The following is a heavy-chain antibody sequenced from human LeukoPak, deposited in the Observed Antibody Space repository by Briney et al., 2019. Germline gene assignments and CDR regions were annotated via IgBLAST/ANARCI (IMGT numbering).Heavy chain of an antibody. J-gene: IGHJ5*02. CDR1: GYTFTSYD. D-gene: IGHD7-27*01. V-gene: IGHV1-8*01. CDR3: ARGLTGDYTNWFDP. Sequence: GASVKVSCKASGYTFTSYDINWVRQATGQGLEWMGWMNPNSGNTGYAQKFQGRVTMIRNTSISTAYMELSSLRSEDTAVYYCARGLTGDYTNWFDPWGQGTLVTVSS. CDR2: MNPNSGNT.